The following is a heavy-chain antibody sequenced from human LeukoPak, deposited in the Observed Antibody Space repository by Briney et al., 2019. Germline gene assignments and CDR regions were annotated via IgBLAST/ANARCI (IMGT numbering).Heavy chain of an antibody. D-gene: IGHD6-13*01. CDR2: IIPIFGTA. V-gene: IGHV1-69*13. CDR1: GYTFTSYG. CDR3: ARDDSSSHYYFDY. Sequence: ASVKVSCKASGYTFTSYGISWVRQAPGQGLEWMGGIIPIFGTANYAQKFQGRVTITADESTSTAYMELSSLRSEDTAVYYCARDDSSSHYYFDYWGQGTLVTVSS. J-gene: IGHJ4*02.